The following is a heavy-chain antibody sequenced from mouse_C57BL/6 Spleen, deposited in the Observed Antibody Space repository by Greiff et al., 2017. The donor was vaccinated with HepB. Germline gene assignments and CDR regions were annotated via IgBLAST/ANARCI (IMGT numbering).Heavy chain of an antibody. D-gene: IGHD2-1*01. CDR2: INPGSGGT. CDR3: ARREIYYGNYDAMDY. CDR1: GYAFTNYL. V-gene: IGHV1-54*01. Sequence: VKLMESGAELVRPGTSVKVSCKASGYAFTNYLIEWVKQRPGQGLEWIGVINPGSGGTNYNEKFKGKATLTADKSSSTAYMQLSSLTSEDSAVYFCARREIYYGNYDAMDYWGQGTSVTVSS. J-gene: IGHJ4*01.